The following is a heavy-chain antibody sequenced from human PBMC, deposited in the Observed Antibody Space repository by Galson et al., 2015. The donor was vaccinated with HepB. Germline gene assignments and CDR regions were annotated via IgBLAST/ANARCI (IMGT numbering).Heavy chain of an antibody. CDR2: IWYDGSNK. CDR3: AKDPFGVVVVAATLFRSYKWGMDV. J-gene: IGHJ6*02. Sequence: SLRLSCAASGFTFSSYGMHWVRQAPGKGLEWVAVIWYDGSNKYYADSVKGRFTISRDNSKNTLYLQMNSLRAEDTAVYYCAKDPFGVVVVAATLFRSYKWGMDVWGQGTTVTVSS. V-gene: IGHV3-33*06. D-gene: IGHD2-15*01. CDR1: GFTFSSYG.